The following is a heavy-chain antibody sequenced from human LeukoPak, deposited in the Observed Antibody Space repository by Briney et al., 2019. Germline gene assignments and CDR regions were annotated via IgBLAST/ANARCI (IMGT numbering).Heavy chain of an antibody. J-gene: IGHJ4*02. Sequence: PSETLSLTCTVSGGSISSSSYYWGWIRQPPGKGLEWIGSIYYSGSTYYNPSLKSRVTISVDTSKNQFSLKLSSVTAADTAVYYCARDWAGGVVAAGATDYWGQGTLVTVSS. CDR3: ARDWAGGVVAAGATDY. V-gene: IGHV4-39*07. CDR2: IYYSGST. CDR1: GGSISSSSYY. D-gene: IGHD6-25*01.